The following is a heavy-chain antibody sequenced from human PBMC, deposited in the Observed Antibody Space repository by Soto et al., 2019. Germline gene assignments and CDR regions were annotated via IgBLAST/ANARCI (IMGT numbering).Heavy chain of an antibody. CDR2: IYYSGST. CDR3: ARDRPDYGGHYYYYYMDV. CDR1: GGSISSYY. Sequence: QVQLQESGPGLVKPSETLSLTCTVSGGSISSYYWSWIRQPPGKGLEWIGYIYYSGSTNYNPSLKSRVTISVDTSENQFSLKLSSVTAADTAVYYCARDRPDYGGHYYYYYMDVWGKGTTVTVSS. V-gene: IGHV4-59*01. D-gene: IGHD4-17*01. J-gene: IGHJ6*03.